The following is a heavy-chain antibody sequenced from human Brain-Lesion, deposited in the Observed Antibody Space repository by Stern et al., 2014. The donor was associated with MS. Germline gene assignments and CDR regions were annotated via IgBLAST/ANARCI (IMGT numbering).Heavy chain of an antibody. CDR1: GGSISSSNW. J-gene: IGHJ4*02. D-gene: IGHD6-13*01. CDR2: SGHSGST. CDR3: ARFPASRPHVFDS. Sequence: QVQLQESGPGLVKPSGTLSLTCAVSGGSISSSNWWSWVRQSPGKGLEWIGESGHSGSTIYNPSLKSPFTVSVDKSKNRFSPQPRSVTAADTAVYFCARFPASRPHVFDSWGQGTLVTVSS. V-gene: IGHV4-4*02.